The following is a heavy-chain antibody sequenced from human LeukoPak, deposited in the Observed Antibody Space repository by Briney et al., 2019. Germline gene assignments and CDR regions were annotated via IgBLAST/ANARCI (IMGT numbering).Heavy chain of an antibody. J-gene: IGHJ3*02. Sequence: PGGSLRLSCAASGFTVSSNYMSWVRQPPGKGLEWVSVIYSGGSTYYADSVKGRFTISRDNSKNTLYLQMNSLRAEDTAVYYCARDLHIRRGGPFFDIWGQGTMVTVSS. V-gene: IGHV3-66*02. D-gene: IGHD2-21*01. CDR1: GFTVSSNY. CDR2: IYSGGST. CDR3: ARDLHIRRGGPFFDI.